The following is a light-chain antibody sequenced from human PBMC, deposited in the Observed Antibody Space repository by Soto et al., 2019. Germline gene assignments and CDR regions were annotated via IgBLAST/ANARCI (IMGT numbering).Light chain of an antibody. CDR2: DNN. Sequence: QSVLTQPPSVSAAPGQKVTISCSGSSCNIGNNYVSWYQQLPGTAPKLLIYDNNKRPSGIPDRFSGSKSGTSATLGITGLQTGDEADYYCGTWDSSLSALYVFGTGTKLTVL. J-gene: IGLJ1*01. CDR1: SCNIGNNY. V-gene: IGLV1-51*01. CDR3: GTWDSSLSALYV.